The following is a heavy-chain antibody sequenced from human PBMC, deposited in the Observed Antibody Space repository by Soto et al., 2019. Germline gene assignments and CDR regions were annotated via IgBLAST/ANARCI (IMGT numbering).Heavy chain of an antibody. CDR1: GFAFSSYW. V-gene: IGHV3-74*01. Sequence: EEQLVESGGGLVQPGGSLRLSCAASGFAFSSYWMHWVRQTPGKGPVWVSRIYNDGSRTAYADSVKGRFTISRDNDKNTMYLQMSSLTVEDTAVYYCARDLSGDTTPYFDLWGQGTLVTVSS. D-gene: IGHD1-1*01. CDR3: ARDLSGDTTPYFDL. J-gene: IGHJ4*02. CDR2: IYNDGSRT.